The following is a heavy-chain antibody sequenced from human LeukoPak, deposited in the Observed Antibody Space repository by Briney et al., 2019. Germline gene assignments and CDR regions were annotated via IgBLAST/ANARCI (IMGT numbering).Heavy chain of an antibody. V-gene: IGHV3-20*04. D-gene: IGHD2-8*01. Sequence: GGSLRLSCAACGFTFDDYGMSWVRQVPGKGLEWVPGINWNGGSTGYADSVKGRFTISRDNAKNSLYLQMNSLRVEDTALYYCAGGDRNGWYFDLWGRGTLVTVS. CDR1: GFTFDDYG. J-gene: IGHJ2*01. CDR2: INWNGGST. CDR3: AGGDRNGWYFDL.